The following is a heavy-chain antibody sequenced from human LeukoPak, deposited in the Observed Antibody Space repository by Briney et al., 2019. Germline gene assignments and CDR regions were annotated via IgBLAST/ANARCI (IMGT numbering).Heavy chain of an antibody. Sequence: PSETLSLTCAVYGPSFSGYYWSWISQPPEKVLEWIGETNHSGSTNYNPSLKSRVTISVDTSKNQFSLKLSSVTAADTAVYYCARAALGYCSGGSCRNDAFDIWGQGTMVTVSS. CDR2: TNHSGST. V-gene: IGHV4-34*01. D-gene: IGHD2-15*01. CDR3: ARAALGYCSGGSCRNDAFDI. CDR1: GPSFSGYY. J-gene: IGHJ3*02.